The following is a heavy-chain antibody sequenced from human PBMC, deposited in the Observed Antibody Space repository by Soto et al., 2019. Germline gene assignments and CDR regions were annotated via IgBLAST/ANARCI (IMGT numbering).Heavy chain of an antibody. D-gene: IGHD1-1*01. CDR1: GFKFSNYG. J-gene: IGHJ6*01. CDR3: ATDEIQSERRPSDGMGG. V-gene: IGHV3-33*01. Sequence: QMQLVESGGGVVQPGRSLRLSCVASGFKFSNYGMHWVRQAPGKGLEWVAVIWYDGGSKFYADSVKGRFTISRDNTRNTVFIQLTSLRAEDTAVYSCATDEIQSERRPSDGMGGWGQGNTVSVSS. CDR2: IWYDGGSK.